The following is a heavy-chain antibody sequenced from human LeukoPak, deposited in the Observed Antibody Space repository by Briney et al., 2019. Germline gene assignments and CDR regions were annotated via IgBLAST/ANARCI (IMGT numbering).Heavy chain of an antibody. D-gene: IGHD3-3*01. V-gene: IGHV7-4-1*02. J-gene: IGHJ4*02. CDR1: GYTFTSYA. CDR3: ARFYAYDFWSGYPKGPLDY. CDR2: INTNTGNP. Sequence: ASVKVSCKASGYTFTSYAMNWVRQAPGQGLEWMGWINTNTGNPTYAQGFTGRFAFSLDTSVSTAYLQISSLKAEDTAVYYCARFYAYDFWSGYPKGPLDYWGQGTLVTVSS.